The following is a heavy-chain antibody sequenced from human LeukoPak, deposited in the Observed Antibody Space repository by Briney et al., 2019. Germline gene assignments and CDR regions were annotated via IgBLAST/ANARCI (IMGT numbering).Heavy chain of an antibody. CDR1: GFTFSSYA. D-gene: IGHD3-3*01. CDR2: ISGSGGST. Sequence: GGSLRLSCAASGFTFSSYAMSWVRQAPGKGLEWVSAISGSGGSTYYADSVKGRFTISRDNSKNTLYLQMNSLRAEDTAVYYCAKDQPHPDFWSGYFDYWGQGTLVAVSS. V-gene: IGHV3-23*01. CDR3: AKDQPHPDFWSGYFDY. J-gene: IGHJ4*02.